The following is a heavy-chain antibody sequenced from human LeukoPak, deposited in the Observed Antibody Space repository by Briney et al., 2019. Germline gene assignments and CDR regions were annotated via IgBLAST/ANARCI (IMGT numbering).Heavy chain of an antibody. CDR3: ARHAEYNSGWHFYLDH. CDR1: GVSTTNGIYY. V-gene: IGHV4-39*01. CDR2: VHNVGST. J-gene: IGHJ4*02. D-gene: IGHD6-19*01. Sequence: SETLSLTCTVSGVSTTNGIYYWAWIRQPPGKGLEWIGSVHNVGSTYYNLSLRSRVTMSIDTSKNQFSLRQNSVTAADTAVYYCARHAEYNSGWHFYLDHWGQGILVTVSS.